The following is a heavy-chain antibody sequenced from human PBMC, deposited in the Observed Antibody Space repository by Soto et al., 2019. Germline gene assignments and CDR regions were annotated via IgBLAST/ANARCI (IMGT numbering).Heavy chain of an antibody. D-gene: IGHD3-10*01. CDR2: FDPEDGET. J-gene: IGHJ4*02. CDR3: ATAPEGVLWFGALRFDY. Sequence: ASVKVSCKVSGYTLTELSMHWVQQAPGKGLEWMGGFDPEDGETIYAQKFQGRVTMTEDTSTDTAYMELSSLRSEDTAVYYCATAPEGVLWFGALRFDYWGQGTLVTVSS. CDR1: GYTLTELS. V-gene: IGHV1-24*01.